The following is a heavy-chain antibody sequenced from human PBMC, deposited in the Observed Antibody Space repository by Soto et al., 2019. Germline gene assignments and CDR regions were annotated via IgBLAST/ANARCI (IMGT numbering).Heavy chain of an antibody. V-gene: IGHV1-46*01. J-gene: IGHJ4*02. CDR1: GYTFTSNY. Sequence: EASVKLSCKESGYTFTSNYMHWVRQAPGQGLEWMGIINPSGGSTSYAQKFQGRVTMTRDTSTSTVYMELSSLRSEDTAVYYCARGGVADTFQKSHHDYWGQGTLVTVSS. D-gene: IGHD3-3*01. CDR2: INPSGGST. CDR3: ARGGVADTFQKSHHDY.